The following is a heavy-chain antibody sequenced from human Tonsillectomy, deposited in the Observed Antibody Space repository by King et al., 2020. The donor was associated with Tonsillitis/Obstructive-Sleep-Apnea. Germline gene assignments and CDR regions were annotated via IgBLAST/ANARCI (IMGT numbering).Heavy chain of an antibody. D-gene: IGHD5-24*01. CDR2: IYYSGST. V-gene: IGHV4-31*03. J-gene: IGHJ3*02. CDR1: GGSISSGGYY. Sequence: VQLPESGPGLVKPSQTLSLTCTVSGGSISSGGYYWSWIRQHPGKGLEWIGDIYYSGSTYCNPSLKSRVTISVDTSKNQFSLKLSSVTAADTAVYYCARDFTDGNNYWNAFDIWGQGTMVTVSS. CDR3: ARDFTDGNNYWNAFDI.